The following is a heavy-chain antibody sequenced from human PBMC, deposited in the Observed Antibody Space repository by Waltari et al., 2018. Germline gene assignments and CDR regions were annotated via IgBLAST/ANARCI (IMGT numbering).Heavy chain of an antibody. Sequence: EVQLVESGGGLVQPGGSLRLSCAASGFTFSSYEMNWVRQAPGKGLAWVSYISSSGSTIYYADSVKGRFTISRDNAKNSLYLQMNSLRAEDTAVYYCARGGDIVVVVAATQGPFDYWGQGTLVTVSS. D-gene: IGHD2-15*01. J-gene: IGHJ4*02. V-gene: IGHV3-48*03. CDR3: ARGGDIVVVVAATQGPFDY. CDR1: GFTFSSYE. CDR2: ISSSGSTI.